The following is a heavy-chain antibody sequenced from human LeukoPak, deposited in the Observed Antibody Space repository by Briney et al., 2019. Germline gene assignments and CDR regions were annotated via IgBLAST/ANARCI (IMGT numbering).Heavy chain of an antibody. CDR1: GYSFTSYG. CDR3: ARWRTNYYDSSGYYYFAFDM. D-gene: IGHD3-22*01. CDR2: ISGYNGNT. Sequence: ASVTVSFKASGYSFTSYGFSWVRQAPGQGLEWMGWISGYNGNTNYAQKLQGRVTMTTDTSTSTAYMELRSLRSDDTAVYYCARWRTNYYDSSGYYYFAFDMWGQGTMVTVSS. J-gene: IGHJ3*02. V-gene: IGHV1-18*01.